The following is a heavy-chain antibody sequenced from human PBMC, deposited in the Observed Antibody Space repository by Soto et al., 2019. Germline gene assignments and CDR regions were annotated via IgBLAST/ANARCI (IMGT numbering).Heavy chain of an antibody. CDR2: INPNNGNT. J-gene: IGHJ3*02. CDR1: GYTFPGYY. D-gene: IGHD3-9*01. CDR3: ARVVRYFDWLQMGDAFDI. Sequence: ASVRVSCKASGYTFPGYYIHWVRQAHGQGLEWMGWINPNNGNTKYSQKFQGRVTITRDTSASTAYMELSSLRSEDTAVYYCARVVRYFDWLQMGDAFDIWGQGTMVTVSS. V-gene: IGHV1-3*01.